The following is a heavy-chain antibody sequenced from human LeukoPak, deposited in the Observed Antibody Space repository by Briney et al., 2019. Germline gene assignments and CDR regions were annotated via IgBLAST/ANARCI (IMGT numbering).Heavy chain of an antibody. Sequence: GGSLRLSCAASGFTVSSNYMSWVRQAPGKGLEWVSVIYSGGSTYYADSVKGRFTISRDNSKNTLYLQMNSLRAEDTAVYYCARAHYDILTGYYKGAFDIWGQGTMVTVSS. D-gene: IGHD3-9*01. CDR3: ARAHYDILTGYYKGAFDI. CDR1: GFTVSSNY. CDR2: IYSGGST. J-gene: IGHJ3*02. V-gene: IGHV3-66*01.